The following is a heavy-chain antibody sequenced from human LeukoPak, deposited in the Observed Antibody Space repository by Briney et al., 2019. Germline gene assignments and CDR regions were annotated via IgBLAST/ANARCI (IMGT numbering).Heavy chain of an antibody. Sequence: PGGSLRLSCAASGFTFSSYEMNWVRQAPGKGLEWVSYISKSGSTIYYAGSVKGRFTISRDNAKNSLYLQMNSLRAEDTAVYYCARVQEAYCDGDCRHLDYWGQGTLVTVSS. CDR1: GFTFSSYE. CDR3: ARVQEAYCDGDCRHLDY. J-gene: IGHJ4*02. CDR2: ISKSGSTI. V-gene: IGHV3-48*03. D-gene: IGHD2-21*02.